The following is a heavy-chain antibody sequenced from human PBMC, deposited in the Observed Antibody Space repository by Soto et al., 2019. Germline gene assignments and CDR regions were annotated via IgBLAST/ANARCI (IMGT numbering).Heavy chain of an antibody. CDR1: GYTFTGYY. Sequence: ASVKVSCKASGYTFTGYYMHWVRQAPGQGLEWMGWINPNSGGTNYAQKFQGRVTMTRDTSISTAYMELSRLRSDDTAVYYCARVRGCSGGSCHGGPFDPWGQGTLVTVSS. CDR3: ARVRGCSGGSCHGGPFDP. V-gene: IGHV1-2*02. CDR2: INPNSGGT. J-gene: IGHJ5*02. D-gene: IGHD2-15*01.